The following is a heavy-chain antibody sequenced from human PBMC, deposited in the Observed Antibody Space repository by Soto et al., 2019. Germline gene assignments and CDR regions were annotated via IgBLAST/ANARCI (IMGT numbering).Heavy chain of an antibody. D-gene: IGHD3-22*01. V-gene: IGHV4-31*03. CDR2: IYYSGST. J-gene: IGHJ4*02. CDR1: GGSISSGGYY. Sequence: KASESLSLTCTVSGGSISSGGYYWSWIRQHPGKGLEWIGYIYYSGSTYYNPSLKSRVTISVDTSKNQFSLKLSSVTAADTAVYYCARFGYSTNIGIDYWGQGTLVTVSS. CDR3: ARFGYSTNIGIDY.